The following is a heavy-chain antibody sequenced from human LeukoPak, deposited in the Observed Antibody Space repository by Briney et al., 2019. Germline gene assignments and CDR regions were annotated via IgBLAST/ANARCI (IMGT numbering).Heavy chain of an antibody. Sequence: SVNVSCKASGGTFSSYAISWVRQAPGQGLEWMGGSIPIFGTANYAQKFQGRVTITTDESTSTAYMELSSLRSEDTAVYYCAVKWVAVAGGPYNWFDPWGQGTLVTVSS. CDR3: AVKWVAVAGGPYNWFDP. V-gene: IGHV1-69*05. CDR1: GGTFSSYA. D-gene: IGHD6-19*01. J-gene: IGHJ5*02. CDR2: SIPIFGTA.